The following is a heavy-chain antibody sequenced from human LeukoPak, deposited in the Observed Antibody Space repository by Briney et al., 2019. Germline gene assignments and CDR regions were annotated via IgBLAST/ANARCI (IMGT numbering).Heavy chain of an antibody. CDR2: ISGSGGST. Sequence: PGASLRLSCAASGFTFSSYAMSWVRQAPGKGLEWVSAISGSGGSTYYADSVKGRFTISRDNSKNTLYLQMNSLRAEDTAVYYCAKEKSSGWYADPEGYYYYGMDVWGKGTTVTVSS. V-gene: IGHV3-23*01. CDR1: GFTFSSYA. D-gene: IGHD6-19*01. CDR3: AKEKSSGWYADPEGYYYYGMDV. J-gene: IGHJ6*04.